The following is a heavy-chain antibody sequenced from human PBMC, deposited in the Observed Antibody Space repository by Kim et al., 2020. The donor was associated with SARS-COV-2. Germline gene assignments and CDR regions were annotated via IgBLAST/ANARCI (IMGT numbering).Heavy chain of an antibody. V-gene: IGHV3-7*01. CDR3: SSHINDSLGGH. J-gene: IGHJ4*02. CDR1: GFPFSSYW. Sequence: GGSLRLSCAASGFPFSSYWMSWVRQAPGKGLEWVANIKQDGSETHYVDSLRGRFTISRDNAQNSLYLQMNSLRGDDTALYYCSSHINDSLGGHWGQGTLV. D-gene: IGHD2-21*01. CDR2: IKQDGSET.